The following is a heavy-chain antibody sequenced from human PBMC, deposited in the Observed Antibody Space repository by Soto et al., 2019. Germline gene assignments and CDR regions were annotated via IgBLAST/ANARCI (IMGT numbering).Heavy chain of an antibody. CDR3: AKAEKYQLHYYYYYYMDV. V-gene: IGHV3-23*01. Sequence: PGGSLRLSCAASGFTFSSYAMSWVRQAPGKGLEWVSAISGSGGSTYYADSVKGRFTISRDNSKNTLYLQMNSLRAEDTAVYYCAKAEKYQLHYYYYYYMDVWGKGTTVTVSS. J-gene: IGHJ6*03. D-gene: IGHD2-2*01. CDR1: GFTFSSYA. CDR2: ISGSGGST.